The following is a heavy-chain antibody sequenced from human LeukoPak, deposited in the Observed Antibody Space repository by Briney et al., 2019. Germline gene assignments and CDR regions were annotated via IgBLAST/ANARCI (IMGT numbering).Heavy chain of an antibody. CDR2: ISYGGRDK. J-gene: IGHJ6*02. Sequence: PGGSLRLSCAASGFTFSAYAMHWVRQAPGRGLEWVAVISYGGRDKYYADSLKGRFTISRDNSKNTLYLQMNSLRAEDTTVYYCARDVHSYSGSQVYYYYYYGMDVWGQGTTFTVSS. V-gene: IGHV3-30*04. CDR1: GFTFSAYA. CDR3: ARDVHSYSGSQVYYYYYYGMDV. D-gene: IGHD1-26*01.